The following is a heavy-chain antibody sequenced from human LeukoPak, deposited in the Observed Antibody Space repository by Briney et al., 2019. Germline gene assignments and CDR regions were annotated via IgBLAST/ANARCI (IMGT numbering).Heavy chain of an antibody. CDR2: ITGSGAYT. D-gene: IGHD3-22*01. V-gene: IGHV3-23*01. J-gene: IGHJ4*02. CDR1: GFTFNNYA. CDR3: AKRSSTSSGFFDF. Sequence: GGSLRLSCTASGFTFNNYAMTWVRQAPGKGLEWVSAITGSGAYTNYADSVEGRFIISRDNSKTTIYLQMHSLRAEDTAMYYCAKRSSTSSGFFDFWGRGTLVTVSS.